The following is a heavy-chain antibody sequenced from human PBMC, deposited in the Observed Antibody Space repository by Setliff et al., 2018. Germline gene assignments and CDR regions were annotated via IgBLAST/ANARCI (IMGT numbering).Heavy chain of an antibody. D-gene: IGHD2-2*01. J-gene: IGHJ3*02. CDR3: ARVLFHCSSTSCYLDAFDI. V-gene: IGHV1-18*01. Sequence: ASVKVSCKASGYTFISYGISWVRQAPGQGLGGMGWISAYNGNTNYAQKLQGRVTMTTDTSTSTAYMELRSLRSDDTAVYYCARVLFHCSSTSCYLDAFDIWGQGTMVTVSS. CDR2: ISAYNGNT. CDR1: GYTFISYG.